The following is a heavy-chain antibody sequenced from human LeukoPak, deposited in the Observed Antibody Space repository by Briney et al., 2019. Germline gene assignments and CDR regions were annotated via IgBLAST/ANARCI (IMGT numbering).Heavy chain of an antibody. Sequence: GSLRLSCAASGFTVSSYSMNWVRQAPGKGLEWVAVISYDGSNKYYADSVKGRFTISRDNSKNTLYLQMNSLRAEDTAVYYCARRLRFLEWLLSPSMDVWGQGTTVTVSS. CDR3: ARRLRFLEWLLSPSMDV. V-gene: IGHV3-30*03. D-gene: IGHD3-3*01. CDR2: ISYDGSNK. CDR1: GFTVSSYS. J-gene: IGHJ6*02.